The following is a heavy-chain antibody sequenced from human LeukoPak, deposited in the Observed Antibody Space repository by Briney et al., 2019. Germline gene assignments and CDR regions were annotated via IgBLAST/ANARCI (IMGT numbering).Heavy chain of an antibody. CDR1: GYTFTSYG. V-gene: IGHV1-18*01. CDR3: ARDRGLVVTPYYYYYMDV. Sequence: ASVKVSCKASGYTFTSYGITWVRQAPGQGLEWMGWISAYNGNTNYAQKLQGRVTMTTDTSTTTAYMELRSLTSDDTAVYYCARDRGLVVTPYYYYYMDVWGKGTTVTISS. J-gene: IGHJ6*03. D-gene: IGHD4-23*01. CDR2: ISAYNGNT.